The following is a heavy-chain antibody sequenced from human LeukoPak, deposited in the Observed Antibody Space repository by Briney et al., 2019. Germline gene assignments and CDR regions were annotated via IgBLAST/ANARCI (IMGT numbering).Heavy chain of an antibody. D-gene: IGHD3-22*01. Sequence: PGGSLRLSCVASGFVFRSYGMHWVRQAPGKGLEWVAFIRYDGSNKYYADSVKGRFTISRDNSKNTLYLQMNSLRAEDTAVYYCAKPGGYYDSSGYFDYWGQGTLVTVSS. CDR2: IRYDGSNK. V-gene: IGHV3-30*02. J-gene: IGHJ4*02. CDR3: AKPGGYYDSSGYFDY. CDR1: GFVFRSYG.